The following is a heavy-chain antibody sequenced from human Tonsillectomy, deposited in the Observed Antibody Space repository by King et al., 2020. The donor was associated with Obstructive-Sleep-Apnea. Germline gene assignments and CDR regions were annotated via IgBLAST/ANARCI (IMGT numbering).Heavy chain of an antibody. J-gene: IGHJ3*01. D-gene: IGHD3-10*01. Sequence: VQLVESGGGLVKPGGSLRLSCAASGFTFSTYNMNWVRQAPGKGLEWVSSITNSGTYIYYADSVKGRFTISRDNAKNSLYLQMNSLRAEDTAVYYCARSISGAAFDLWGQGTMVTVSS. CDR2: ITNSGTYI. CDR3: ARSISGAAFDL. V-gene: IGHV3-21*01. CDR1: GFTFSTYN.